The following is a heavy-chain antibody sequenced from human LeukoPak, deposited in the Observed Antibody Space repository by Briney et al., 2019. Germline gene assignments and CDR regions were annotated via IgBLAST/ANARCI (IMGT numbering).Heavy chain of an antibody. CDR3: ARVPSRYYYGSGSYHSSARFDP. D-gene: IGHD3-10*01. CDR2: IYYSGST. Sequence: SETLSLTCTVPGCSISSYYWSSIRQPPGKGLGWIGYIYYSGSTNYNPSLKSRVTHTVDTSNNQFSLKLSSVTAADTAVYYCARVPSRYYYGSGSYHSSARFDPWGQGTLVTVSS. CDR1: GCSISSYY. V-gene: IGHV4-59*01. J-gene: IGHJ5*02.